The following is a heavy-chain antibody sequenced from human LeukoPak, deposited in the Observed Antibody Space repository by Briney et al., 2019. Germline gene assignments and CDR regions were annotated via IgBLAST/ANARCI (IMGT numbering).Heavy chain of an antibody. J-gene: IGHJ4*02. D-gene: IGHD6-13*01. V-gene: IGHV1-2*02. CDR1: GYTFTGYY. Sequence: ASVKVSCKASGYTFTGYYMHWVRQAPGQGLEWMGWINPSSGGTNYAQKFQGRVTMTRDTSISTAYMELIRLRSDDTAVYYCARYSSSWYGSGYYFDYWGQGTLVTVSS. CDR3: ARYSSSWYGSGYYFDY. CDR2: INPSSGGT.